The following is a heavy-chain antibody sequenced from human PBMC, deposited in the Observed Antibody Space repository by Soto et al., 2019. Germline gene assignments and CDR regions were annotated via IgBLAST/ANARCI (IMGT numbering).Heavy chain of an antibody. CDR3: ATDQAIFGVVKNY. Sequence: GASVKVSCKASGYTFTSYDINWVRQATGQGLEWMGGFDPEDGETIYAQKFQGRVTMTEDTSTDTAYMELSSLRSEDTAVYYCATDQAIFGVVKNYWGQGTLVTVSS. CDR2: FDPEDGET. D-gene: IGHD3-3*01. CDR1: GYTFTSYD. J-gene: IGHJ4*02. V-gene: IGHV1-24*01.